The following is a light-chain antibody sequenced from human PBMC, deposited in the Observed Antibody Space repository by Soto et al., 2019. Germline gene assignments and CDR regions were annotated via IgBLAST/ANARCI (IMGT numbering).Light chain of an antibody. CDR2: DAS. Sequence: VLTQSPATLSLSPGERATLSCRASQGIGDTLAWYQHKPGQAPRLLIYDASTRATGIPDRFSGTGSGTDFTLTISRLEPEDFAVYYCQHFGDSPITFGQGTRLEIK. V-gene: IGKV3D-11*03. J-gene: IGKJ5*01. CDR3: QHFGDSPIT. CDR1: QGIGDT.